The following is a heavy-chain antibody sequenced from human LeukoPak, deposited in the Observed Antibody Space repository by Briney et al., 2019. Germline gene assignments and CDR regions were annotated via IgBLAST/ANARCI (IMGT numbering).Heavy chain of an antibody. Sequence: ASVKVSCKASGYTFTAYYMHWLRQAPGQGLEWMGWINPNSGGTKYAQKFQGRVTMTRDTSISTAYMEVSRLRSDDTAVYYCARCKQQLCLNWFDPWGQGTLVTVSS. J-gene: IGHJ5*02. V-gene: IGHV1-2*02. CDR2: INPNSGGT. CDR1: GYTFTAYY. CDR3: ARCKQQLCLNWFDP. D-gene: IGHD6-13*01.